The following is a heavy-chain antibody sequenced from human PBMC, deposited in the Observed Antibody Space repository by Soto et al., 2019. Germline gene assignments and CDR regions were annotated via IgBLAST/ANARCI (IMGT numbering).Heavy chain of an antibody. CDR2: IWYDGSNN. Sequence: QVQLVESGGGVVQPGRSLRLSCAASGFTFSSYGMHWVRQAPGKGLEWVAVIWYDGSNNYYADSVKGRFTISRDNSKNLLYMQMNSLRDEDTAVYYCARDNSSSWYRGFPDYCGQGTLVTVYS. CDR3: ARDNSSSWYRGFPDY. V-gene: IGHV3-33*01. CDR1: GFTFSSYG. D-gene: IGHD6-13*01. J-gene: IGHJ4*02.